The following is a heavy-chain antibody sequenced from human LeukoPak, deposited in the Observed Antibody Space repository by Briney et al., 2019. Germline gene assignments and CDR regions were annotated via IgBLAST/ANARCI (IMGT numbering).Heavy chain of an antibody. D-gene: IGHD2-2*01. CDR1: GFTFSSYW. CDR2: IKFDGSSA. Sequence: GGSLRLSCAASGFTFSSYWILWVRQAPGKGLVWVSRIKFDGSSAAYADSVKGRFTISRDNGKNTVYLQMNSLRAEDTAVYYCVRDSRPADWGQGTLVTVSS. V-gene: IGHV3-74*01. J-gene: IGHJ4*02. CDR3: VRDSRPAD.